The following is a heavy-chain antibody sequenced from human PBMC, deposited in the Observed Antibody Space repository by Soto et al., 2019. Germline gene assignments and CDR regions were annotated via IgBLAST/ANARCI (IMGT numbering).Heavy chain of an antibody. J-gene: IGHJ1*01. CDR3: AAPPRGVEMATIGVGLQH. CDR2: IYYSGST. V-gene: IGHV4-39*01. CDR1: GGSISSSSYY. D-gene: IGHD5-12*01. Sequence: SETLSLTCTVSGGSISSSSYYWGWIRQPPGKGLEWIGSIYYSGSTYYNPSLKSRVTISVDTSKNQFSLKLSSVTAADTAVYYCAAPPRGVEMATIGVGLQHWGQGTLVTVSS.